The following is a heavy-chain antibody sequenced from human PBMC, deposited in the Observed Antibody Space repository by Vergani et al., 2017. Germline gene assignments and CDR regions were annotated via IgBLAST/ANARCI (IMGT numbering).Heavy chain of an antibody. Sequence: VQLVESGGGLVQPGGSLRLSCAASGFTFSSYSMNWVRQAPGKGLEWVSYISSSSSTIYYADSVKGRFTISRDNAKNSLYLQMNSLRAEDTAVYYCARDFTVTGGGHFDYWGQGTLVTVSS. J-gene: IGHJ4*02. D-gene: IGHD4-17*01. V-gene: IGHV3-48*04. CDR2: ISSSSSTI. CDR1: GFTFSSYS. CDR3: ARDFTVTGGGHFDY.